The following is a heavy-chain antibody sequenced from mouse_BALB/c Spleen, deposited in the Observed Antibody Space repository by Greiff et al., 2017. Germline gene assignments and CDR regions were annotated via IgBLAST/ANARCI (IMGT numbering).Heavy chain of an antibody. D-gene: IGHD2-4*01. CDR1: GYAFSSYW. CDR2: IYPGDGDT. J-gene: IGHJ3*01. Sequence: QVQLQQSGAELVRPGSSVKISCKASGYAFSSYWMNWVKQRPGQGLEWIGQIYPGDGDTNYNGKFKGKATLTADKSSSTAYMQLSSLTSEDSAVYFCARWDDYAWFAYWGQGTLVTVSA. CDR3: ARWDDYAWFAY. V-gene: IGHV1-80*01.